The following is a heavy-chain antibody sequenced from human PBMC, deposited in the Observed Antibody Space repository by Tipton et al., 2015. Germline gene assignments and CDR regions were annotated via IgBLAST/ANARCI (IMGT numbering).Heavy chain of an antibody. D-gene: IGHD3-3*01. CDR3: ARADYDSWSGYSSSAEYFLH. V-gene: IGHV1-2*04. Sequence: QLVQSGAEVKKPGASVKVSCKASGYTFPGYYIHWVRQAPGQGLEWLGWINPHGGGTHYAQKFQGWVTITRDTSISTAYMEVSRLTSDDTAVYYCARADYDSWSGYSSSAEYFLHWGQGTLVTVSS. J-gene: IGHJ1*01. CDR1: GYTFPGYY. CDR2: INPHGGGT.